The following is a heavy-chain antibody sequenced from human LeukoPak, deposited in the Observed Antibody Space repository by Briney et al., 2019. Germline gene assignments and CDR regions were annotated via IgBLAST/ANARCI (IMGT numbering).Heavy chain of an antibody. V-gene: IGHV1-18*01. J-gene: IGHJ4*02. D-gene: IGHD3-16*01. Sequence: ASVKVSCKASGYTFTSYDINWVRQATGQGLEWMGWISAYNGNTNYAQKLQGRVTMTTDTSTSTAYMELRSLRSDDTAVHYCARAWGNYAEDYFDYWGQGTLVTVSS. CDR1: GYTFTSYD. CDR2: ISAYNGNT. CDR3: ARAWGNYAEDYFDY.